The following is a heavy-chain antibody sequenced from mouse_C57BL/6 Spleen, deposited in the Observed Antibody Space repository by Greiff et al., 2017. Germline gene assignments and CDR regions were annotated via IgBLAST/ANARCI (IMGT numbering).Heavy chain of an antibody. Sequence: VQLQQSGPELVKPGASVKISCKASGYTFTDYYMNWVKQSHGKSLEWIGDIIPNNGGTSYNQKFKGKATLTVDKSSSTAYMELRSLTSEDSAVYYCATTTVVARYFDVWGTGTTVTVSS. J-gene: IGHJ1*03. CDR2: IIPNNGGT. V-gene: IGHV1-26*01. CDR3: ATTTVVARYFDV. CDR1: GYTFTDYY. D-gene: IGHD1-1*01.